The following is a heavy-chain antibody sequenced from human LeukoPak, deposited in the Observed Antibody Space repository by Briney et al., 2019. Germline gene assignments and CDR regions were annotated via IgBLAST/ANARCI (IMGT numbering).Heavy chain of an antibody. V-gene: IGHV3-15*01. CDR3: STMPALRGY. Sequence: GGSLRLSCAASGFTFSNAWMTWVRQAPGKGLEWVGRIKSKTAGETTDYAAPVKGRFTISRDDSKNTLFLQMNSLETGDTAVYYCSTMPALRGYWGQGTVVTVSS. CDR1: GFTFSNAW. J-gene: IGHJ4*02. CDR2: IKSKTAGETT. D-gene: IGHD2-2*01.